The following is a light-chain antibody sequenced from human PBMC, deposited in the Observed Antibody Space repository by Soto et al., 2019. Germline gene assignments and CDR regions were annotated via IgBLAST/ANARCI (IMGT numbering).Light chain of an antibody. CDR2: WAS. V-gene: IGKV2-28*01. CDR1: QSLLHRSGHDS. CDR3: MQARHTPPA. J-gene: IGKJ1*01. Sequence: DIVLTQSPLSLPVTPGEPASISCRSSQSLLHRSGHDSLDWYLQTPRQSPQLLFYWASFRASGVPDRFSGSGAGTEFTLKISRVEADDVGDYYCMQARHTPPAFGQVTKVEIK.